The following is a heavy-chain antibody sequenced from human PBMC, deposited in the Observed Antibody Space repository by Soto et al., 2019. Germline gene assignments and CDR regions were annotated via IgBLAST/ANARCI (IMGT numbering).Heavy chain of an antibody. CDR3: ARSPDSSGYYPRWYYYGMDV. V-gene: IGHV4-30-2*01. CDR2: IYHSGST. J-gene: IGHJ6*02. Sequence: SLLMCVTYAVAGGNSVNLGDCWSIKKKTPGKGLEWIGYIYHSGSTYYNPSLKSRVTISVDRSKNQFSLKLSSVTAADTAVYYCARSPDSSGYYPRWYYYGMDVWGQGTTVAVSS. CDR1: GGNSVNLGDC. D-gene: IGHD3-22*01.